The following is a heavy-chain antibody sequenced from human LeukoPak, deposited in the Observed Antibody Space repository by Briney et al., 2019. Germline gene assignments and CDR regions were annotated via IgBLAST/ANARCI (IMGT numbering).Heavy chain of an antibody. Sequence: PGVALRLSCAASGFTFSSYLMRGVRQAPARGREEVANIKQDGSEKYYVDSVKGRFTISRDNATNSLYLQMNGRSAEDTAVYYCAKVGAYNPFDYWGQGPLVTV. V-gene: IGHV3-7*01. D-gene: IGHD1-1*01. CDR1: GFTFSSYL. CDR3: AKVGAYNPFDY. CDR2: IKQDGSEK. J-gene: IGHJ4*02.